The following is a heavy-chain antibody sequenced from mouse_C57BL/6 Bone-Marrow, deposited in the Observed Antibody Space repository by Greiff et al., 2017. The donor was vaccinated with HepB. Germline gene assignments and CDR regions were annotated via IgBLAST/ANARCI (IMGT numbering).Heavy chain of an antibody. Sequence: QVQLQQPGAELVKPGASVKMSCKASGYTFTSYWLTWVKQRPGQGLEWIGDIYPGSGSTNYNEKFKSKATLTVDTSSSTAYMQLSSLTSEDSAVYYCARSPYYDYDVDFDYWGQGTTLTVSS. V-gene: IGHV1-55*01. J-gene: IGHJ2*01. CDR3: ARSPYYDYDVDFDY. CDR2: IYPGSGST. D-gene: IGHD2-4*01. CDR1: GYTFTSYW.